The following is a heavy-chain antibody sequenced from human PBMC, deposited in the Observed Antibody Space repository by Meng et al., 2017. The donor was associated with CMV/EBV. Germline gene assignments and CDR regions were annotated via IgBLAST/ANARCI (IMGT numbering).Heavy chain of an antibody. D-gene: IGHD2-2*01. CDR3: ARLARARWDIVVVPAAHQGSYYFDY. CDR2: IYPGDSDT. V-gene: IGHV5-51*01. J-gene: IGHJ4*02. Sequence: IGWVRQMPGKGLEWMGIIYPGDSDTRYSPSFQGQVTISADKSISTAYLQWSSLKASDTAMYYCARLARARWDIVVVPAAHQGSYYFDYWGQGTLVTVSS.